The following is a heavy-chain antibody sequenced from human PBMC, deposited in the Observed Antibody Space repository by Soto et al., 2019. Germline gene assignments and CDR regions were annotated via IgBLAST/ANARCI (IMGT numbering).Heavy chain of an antibody. Sequence: QVQLQESGPGLVKPSETLSLTCTVSGGSISSYYWSWIRQPPGKGLEWIGYIYYSGRTNYNPSPRSRVPKQVDTPKNQFSLKLSPVTAADTAVYYCARGEDYWNDGGYCFDYWGQGTLVTVSS. CDR2: IYYSGRT. J-gene: IGHJ4*02. D-gene: IGHD1-1*01. CDR1: GGSISSYY. CDR3: ARGEDYWNDGGYCFDY. V-gene: IGHV4-59*01.